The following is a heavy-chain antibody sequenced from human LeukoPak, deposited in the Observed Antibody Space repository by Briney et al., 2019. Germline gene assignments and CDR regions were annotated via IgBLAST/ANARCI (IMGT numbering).Heavy chain of an antibody. J-gene: IGHJ4*02. V-gene: IGHV4-31*03. CDR2: IYYSGST. Sequence: SETLSLTCTVSGGSINNGGYYWSWIRQPPGKGLEWIGYIYYSGSTDYNPSLKSRVTISVDTSKNQFSLKLTSVTAADTAVYYCARADTVMGWFDYWGQGTLVTVSS. D-gene: IGHD5-18*01. CDR3: ARADTVMGWFDY. CDR1: GGSINNGGYY.